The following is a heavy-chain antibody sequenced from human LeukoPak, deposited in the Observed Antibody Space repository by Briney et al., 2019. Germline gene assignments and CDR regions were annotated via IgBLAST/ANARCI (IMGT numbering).Heavy chain of an antibody. CDR3: ARDPPTYYYGSGRGAFDI. J-gene: IGHJ3*02. D-gene: IGHD3-10*01. V-gene: IGHV3-21*01. CDR2: ISSSSSYI. Sequence: GGSLRLSCAASGFTFSSYSMNWVRQAPGKGLEWVSSISSSSSYIYYADSVKGRFTISRDNAKNSLYLQMNSLSAEDTAVYYCARDPPTYYYGSGRGAFDIWGQGTMVTVSS. CDR1: GFTFSSYS.